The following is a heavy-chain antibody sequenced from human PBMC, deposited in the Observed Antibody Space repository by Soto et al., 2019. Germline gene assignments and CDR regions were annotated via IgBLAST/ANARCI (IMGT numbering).Heavy chain of an antibody. Sequence: SETLSLTCTVSGGSFSTYYWSWIRQPPGKGLEWIGYIYDSRSINYNPALKSRVTISLDTSKNQFSLNLSSVTAADTAMYYCGRPAVIAADHAFDIWGQGTMVTVSS. CDR3: GRPAVIAADHAFDI. J-gene: IGHJ3*02. D-gene: IGHD6-13*01. CDR1: GGSFSTYY. CDR2: IYDSRSI. V-gene: IGHV4-59*08.